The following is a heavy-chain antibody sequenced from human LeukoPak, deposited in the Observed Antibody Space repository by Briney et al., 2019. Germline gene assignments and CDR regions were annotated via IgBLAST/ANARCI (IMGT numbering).Heavy chain of an antibody. CDR2: IYSRGDT. D-gene: IGHD6-13*01. Sequence: GGSLRLSCAASEFIVSINYMTWVRQAPGKGLEWVSLIYSRGDTKYADSVKGRFTISRDNSKNTLYLQMNSLRAEDTAVYYCATIITAVGFDYWGQGTLVTVSS. CDR1: EFIVSINY. CDR3: ATIITAVGFDY. V-gene: IGHV3-53*01. J-gene: IGHJ4*02.